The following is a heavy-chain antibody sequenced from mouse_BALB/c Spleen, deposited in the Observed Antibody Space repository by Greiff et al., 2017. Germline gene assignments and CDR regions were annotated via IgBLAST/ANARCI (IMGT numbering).Heavy chain of an antibody. Sequence: EVHLVESGGGLVKPGGSLKLSCAASGFTFSSYAMSWVRQTPEKRLEWVASISSGGSTYYPDSVKGRFTISRDNARNILYLQMSSLRSEDTAMYYCARDLLWLRRDFDYWGQGTTLTVSS. CDR2: ISSGGST. J-gene: IGHJ2*01. D-gene: IGHD2-2*01. V-gene: IGHV5-6-5*01. CDR1: GFTFSSYA. CDR3: ARDLLWLRRDFDY.